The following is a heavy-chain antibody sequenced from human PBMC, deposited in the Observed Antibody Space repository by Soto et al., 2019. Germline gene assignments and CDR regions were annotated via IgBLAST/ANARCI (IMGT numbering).Heavy chain of an antibody. CDR1: GGSISSGGYY. J-gene: IGHJ3*02. Sequence: SETLSLTCTVSGGSISSGGYYWSWIRQHPGKGLEWIGYIYYSGSTYYNPSLKSRVTISVDTSKNQFSLKLSSVTAADTAVYYCARYYDILPGHDAFDIWGQGTMVTVS. CDR2: IYYSGST. V-gene: IGHV4-31*03. D-gene: IGHD3-9*01. CDR3: ARYYDILPGHDAFDI.